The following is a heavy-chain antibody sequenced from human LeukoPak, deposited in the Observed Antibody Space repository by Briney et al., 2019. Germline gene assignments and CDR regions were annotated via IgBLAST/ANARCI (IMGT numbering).Heavy chain of an antibody. D-gene: IGHD6-6*01. CDR2: INPSGGST. Sequence: ASVKVSCKASGYTFTSYYIHWVRQAPGQGLEWMGIINPSGGSTSYAQKFQGRVTMTRDTSTSTVYMELSSLRSEDTAVYYCARDLYPGIAAPLGRWFDPWGQGTLVTVSS. V-gene: IGHV1-46*01. CDR3: ARDLYPGIAAPLGRWFDP. CDR1: GYTFTSYY. J-gene: IGHJ5*02.